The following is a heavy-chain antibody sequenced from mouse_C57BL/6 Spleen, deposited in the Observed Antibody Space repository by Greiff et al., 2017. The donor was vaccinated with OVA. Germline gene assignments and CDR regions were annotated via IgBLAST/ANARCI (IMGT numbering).Heavy chain of an antibody. CDR1: GYTFTDYY. CDR2: INPNNGGT. D-gene: IGHD1-1*01. J-gene: IGHJ2*01. V-gene: IGHV1-26*01. Sequence: EVQLQQSGPELVKPGASVKISCKASGYTFTDYYMNWVKQSHGRSLEWIGDINPNNGGTSYNQKFKGKATLTVGKSSSTAYMELRILTSEDSAVYYCARDYYGSSSDYWGQGTTLTVSS. CDR3: ARDYYGSSSDY.